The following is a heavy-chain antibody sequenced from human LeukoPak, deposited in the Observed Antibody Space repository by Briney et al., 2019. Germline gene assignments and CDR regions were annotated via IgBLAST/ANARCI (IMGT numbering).Heavy chain of an antibody. D-gene: IGHD4-17*01. Sequence: GASVKVSCKASGGTFSSYAISSVRQAPGQGLEWMGGIIPIFGTANYAQKFQGRVTITADESTSTAYMELSSLRSEDTAVYYCARGHYGDYDRPFDYWGLGTLVTVSS. CDR1: GGTFSSYA. V-gene: IGHV1-69*13. CDR2: IIPIFGTA. CDR3: ARGHYGDYDRPFDY. J-gene: IGHJ4*02.